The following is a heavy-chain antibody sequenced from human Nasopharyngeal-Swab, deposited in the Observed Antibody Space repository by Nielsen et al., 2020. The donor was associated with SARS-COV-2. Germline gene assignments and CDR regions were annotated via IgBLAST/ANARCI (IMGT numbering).Heavy chain of an antibody. V-gene: IGHV2-26*01. CDR2: IFSNDEK. Sequence: PGKALEWLAQIFSNDEKSYSTSLKSRLTISQDTSKSQVVLTMTNMDPVDTATYYCARIIEVNTSYYYYGMDVWGQGTTVTVSS. D-gene: IGHD3-22*01. CDR3: ARIIEVNTSYYYYGMDV. J-gene: IGHJ6*02.